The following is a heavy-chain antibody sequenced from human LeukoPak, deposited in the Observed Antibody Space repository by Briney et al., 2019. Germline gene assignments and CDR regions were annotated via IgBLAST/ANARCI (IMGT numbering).Heavy chain of an antibody. D-gene: IGHD3-22*01. V-gene: IGHV4-39*01. Sequence: SETLSLTCNVRGGSIRSSNDYWGWIRQPPGKGLEWFGSIYYSGSTYYNPSPKGRGTMSVDTSNNQFSLKLTSATATDTAVYYCVRLFYYDSRGPPSWGQGTLVTVSS. CDR3: VRLFYYDSRGPPS. CDR1: GGSIRSSNDY. CDR2: IYYSGST. J-gene: IGHJ5*02.